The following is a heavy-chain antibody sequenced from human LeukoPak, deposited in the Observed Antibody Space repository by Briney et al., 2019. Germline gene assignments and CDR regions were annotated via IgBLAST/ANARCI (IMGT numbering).Heavy chain of an antibody. J-gene: IGHJ4*02. D-gene: IGHD1-1*01. CDR3: VKDTTDYYFDY. V-gene: IGHV3-7*01. CDR2: IKQDGSEK. CDR1: GFTFSSYW. Sequence: GGSLRLSCAASGFTFSSYWMSWVRQAPGKGREWVANIKQDGSEKNYVDSVKGRFTISRDNAKNSLYLQMNSLRAEDTAVYYCVKDTTDYYFDYWGQGTLVTVSS.